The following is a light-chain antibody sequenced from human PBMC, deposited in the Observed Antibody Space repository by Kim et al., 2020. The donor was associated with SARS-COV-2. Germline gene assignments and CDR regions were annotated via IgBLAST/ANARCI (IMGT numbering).Light chain of an antibody. J-gene: IGKJ1*01. CDR1: QSVSNNY. CDR3: QQYGSSLPWT. Sequence: PRERATLSCRASQSVSNNYLAWYRQKPGQAPSLVIYNALHRPTGIPDRFSGSGSGTDFTLTISRLEPDDFAVYYCQQYGSSLPWTFGQGTKVDIK. CDR2: NAL. V-gene: IGKV3-20*01.